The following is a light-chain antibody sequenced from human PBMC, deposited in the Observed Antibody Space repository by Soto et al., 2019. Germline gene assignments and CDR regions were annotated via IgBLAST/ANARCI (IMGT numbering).Light chain of an antibody. J-gene: IGLJ1*01. V-gene: IGLV2-8*01. CDR1: SSDIGRYEF. CDR2: EVT. CDR3: FSYAGTKYYV. Sequence: QSALTQPPSASGSLGQSVTISCTGTSSDIGRYEFVSWYQHHPGKAPKLIIYEVTERPSGVPDRFSGSKSGNTASLTVSGLQADDEADYFCFSYAGTKYYVFGTGTKLTVL.